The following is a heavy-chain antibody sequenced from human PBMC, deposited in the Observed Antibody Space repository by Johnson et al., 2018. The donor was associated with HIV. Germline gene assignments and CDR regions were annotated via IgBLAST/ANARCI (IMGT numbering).Heavy chain of an antibody. CDR2: LYSGGST. V-gene: IGHV3-66*01. D-gene: IGHD5-18*01. J-gene: IGHJ3*01. CDR1: GFTFSSSW. CDR3: ARAPWAGSSYGLRD. Sequence: VQLVESGGGLVQPGGSLRLSCAASGFTFSSSWMHWVCQAPEKGLEWVSVLYSGGSTYYADSVKGRFTISRDNSKNTLYLQMTSLRAEDTAVYYCARAPWAGSSYGLRDGGQGTMVTVSS.